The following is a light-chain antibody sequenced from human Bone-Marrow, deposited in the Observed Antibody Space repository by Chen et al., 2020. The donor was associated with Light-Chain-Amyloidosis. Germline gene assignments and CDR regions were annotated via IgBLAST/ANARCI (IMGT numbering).Light chain of an antibody. J-gene: IGLJ2*01. CDR2: DVI. Sequence: QSALTQPASVSGSPGQSLTISCAGTSRDVGGYNYVSWYQQHPGKAPKLMIFDVINRPSGVSHRFAGSKSDNTASLPISGLQTDDEADYYCSSYTSSGALVVFGGGTKLTVL. CDR3: SSYTSSGALVV. CDR1: SRDVGGYNY. V-gene: IGLV2-14*03.